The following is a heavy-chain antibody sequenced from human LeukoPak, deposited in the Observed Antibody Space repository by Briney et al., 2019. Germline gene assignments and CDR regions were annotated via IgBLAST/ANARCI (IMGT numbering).Heavy chain of an antibody. J-gene: IGHJ4*02. Sequence: SETLSLTCTVSGGSISSYYWSWIRQPPGKGLEWIGYIYYSGSTNYNPSLKSRVTISVDTSKNQFSLKLSSVTAADTAVYYCARDRLVRGVTLFDYWGQGTLVTVSS. V-gene: IGHV4-59*01. D-gene: IGHD3-10*01. CDR2: IYYSGST. CDR1: GGSISSYY. CDR3: ARDRLVRGVTLFDY.